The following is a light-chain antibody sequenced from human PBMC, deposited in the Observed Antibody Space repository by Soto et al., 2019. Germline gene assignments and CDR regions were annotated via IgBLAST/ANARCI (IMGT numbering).Light chain of an antibody. J-gene: IGLJ2*01. CDR2: DND. CDR3: ASWDGSMDAVV. Sequence: QSVLTQPPSVSAAPGQKVTISCSGSTSNIGDHYVSWYLQDPGTAPKLLIYDNDNRPSGMPDRFSGSTSGTSATLQITGLLTGDEDHYYCASWDGSMDAVVFGGGTQLTVL. CDR1: TSNIGDHY. V-gene: IGLV1-51*01.